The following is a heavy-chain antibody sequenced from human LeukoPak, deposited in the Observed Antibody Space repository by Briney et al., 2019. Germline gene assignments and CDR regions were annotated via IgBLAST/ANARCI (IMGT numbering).Heavy chain of an antibody. Sequence: GGSLRLSCAASGFSLNSDAMSWVRQAPGKGLEWVSVSSGSDDSSHYADSVKGRFIMSRDESKNTLYLQLNSLRVEDTAVYYCAKGSSDSWYSALEYWGQGTLVTVSS. D-gene: IGHD3-22*01. CDR3: AKGSSDSWYSALEY. CDR1: GFSLNSDA. J-gene: IGHJ4*02. CDR2: SSGSDDSS. V-gene: IGHV3-23*01.